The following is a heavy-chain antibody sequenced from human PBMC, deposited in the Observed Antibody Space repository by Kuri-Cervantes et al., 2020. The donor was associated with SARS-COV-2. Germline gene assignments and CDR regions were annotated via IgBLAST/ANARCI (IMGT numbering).Heavy chain of an antibody. CDR2: MNPNSGNT. J-gene: IGHJ5*02. Sequence: ASVKVSCKASGYTFTSYDINWVRQATGQGLEWMGWMNPNSGNTGYAQKFQGRVTMTEDTSTDTAYMELSSLKTEDTAVYYCTTDSVLWSWGQGTLVTVSS. V-gene: IGHV1-8*02. D-gene: IGHD2-21*01. CDR1: GYTFTSYD. CDR3: TTDSVLWS.